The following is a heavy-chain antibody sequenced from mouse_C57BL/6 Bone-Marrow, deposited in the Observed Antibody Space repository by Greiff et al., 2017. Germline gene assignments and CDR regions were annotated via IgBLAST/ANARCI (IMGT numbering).Heavy chain of an antibody. D-gene: IGHD2-4*01. V-gene: IGHV1-22*01. CDR2: INPNNGGT. Sequence: VHVKQSGPELVKPGASVKMSCKASGYTFTDYNMHWVKQSHGKSLEWIGYINPNNGGTSYNQKFKGKATLTVNKSSSTAYMELRSLTSEDSAVYYCARRGWGLHPSFDYWGQGTTLTVSS. CDR3: ARRGWGLHPSFDY. CDR1: GYTFTDYN. J-gene: IGHJ2*01.